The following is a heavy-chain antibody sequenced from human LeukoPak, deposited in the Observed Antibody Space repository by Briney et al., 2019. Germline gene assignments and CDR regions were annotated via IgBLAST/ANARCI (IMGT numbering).Heavy chain of an antibody. V-gene: IGHV3-30-3*01. CDR3: ARDLGDIAVAGSFDY. D-gene: IGHD6-19*01. Sequence: PGRSLRLSCAASGFTFSSYAMHWVRQAPGKGLEWVAVISYDGSNKYYADSVKGRFTISRDNSKNTLYLQMNSLRAEDTAVYYCARDLGDIAVAGSFDYWGQGTLVTVSS. J-gene: IGHJ4*02. CDR2: ISYDGSNK. CDR1: GFTFSSYA.